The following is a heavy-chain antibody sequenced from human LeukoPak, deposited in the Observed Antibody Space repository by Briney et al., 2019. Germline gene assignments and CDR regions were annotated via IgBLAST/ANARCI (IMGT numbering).Heavy chain of an antibody. CDR1: GGTFSSYA. D-gene: IGHD3-10*01. CDR3: ATGIGDYYGSGSYFDY. CDR2: IIPIFGTA. J-gene: IGHJ4*02. V-gene: IGHV1-69*05. Sequence: ASVKVSCKASGGTFSSYAISWVRQAPGQGLEWMGGIIPIFGTANYAQKFQGRVTITTDESTSTAYMELSSLRSEDTAVYYCATGIGDYYGSGSYFDYWGQGTLVTVSS.